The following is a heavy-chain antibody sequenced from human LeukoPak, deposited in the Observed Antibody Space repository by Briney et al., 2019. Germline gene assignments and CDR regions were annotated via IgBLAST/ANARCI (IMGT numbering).Heavy chain of an antibody. V-gene: IGHV5-51*01. CDR3: AIPTAPGYIGYDYYFDY. D-gene: IGHD5-12*01. CDR2: IYPGDSDT. Sequence: GESLKISCKGSGYSFTSYWIGWVRQMPGKGLEWMGIIYPGDSDTRYSPSFQGQVTISADKSISTAYLQWSSLKASDTAMYYCAIPTAPGYIGYDYYFDYWGQGTLVTVSS. J-gene: IGHJ4*02. CDR1: GYSFTSYW.